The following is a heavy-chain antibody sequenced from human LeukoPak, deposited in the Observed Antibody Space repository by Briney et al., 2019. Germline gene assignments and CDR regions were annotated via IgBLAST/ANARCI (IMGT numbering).Heavy chain of an antibody. Sequence: PGGSLRLSCAASGLTFNNAWMSWVRQPPGKGLEWIGEINQSGNTNYNPSLKSRVTISVDKSKNQFSLKLSSVTAADTAVYYCARVTGDFWSGYYTLEYWGQGTLVTVSS. D-gene: IGHD3-3*01. CDR2: INQSGNT. J-gene: IGHJ4*02. V-gene: IGHV4-4*02. CDR3: ARVTGDFWSGYYTLEY. CDR1: GLTFNNAW.